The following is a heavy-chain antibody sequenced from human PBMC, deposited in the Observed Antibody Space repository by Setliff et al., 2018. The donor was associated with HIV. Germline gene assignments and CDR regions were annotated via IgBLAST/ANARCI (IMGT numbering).Heavy chain of an antibody. D-gene: IGHD3-3*01. Sequence: SETLSLTCTVSGGSISSGGYFWSWIRQLPGKGLEWIGYIYYSGSTYYNPSLKSRVTISVDTAKNQFSLKLISVTAADTAVYYCARGLERTNTLFGVVSIWLDPWGQGT. CDR2: IYYSGST. J-gene: IGHJ5*02. CDR3: ARGLERTNTLFGVVSIWLDP. CDR1: GGSISSGGYF. V-gene: IGHV4-31*03.